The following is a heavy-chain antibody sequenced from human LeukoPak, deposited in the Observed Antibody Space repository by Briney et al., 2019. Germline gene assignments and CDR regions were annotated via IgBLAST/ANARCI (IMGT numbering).Heavy chain of an antibody. V-gene: IGHV1-8*03. CDR2: MNPNSGNT. CDR1: GYTFTSYD. CDR3: ARGPPDVVVPAAMVSYYYYMDV. D-gene: IGHD2-2*01. Sequence: ASVKVSCKASGYTFTSYDTNWVRQATGQGLEWMGWMNPNSGNTGYAQKFQGRVTITRNTSISTAYMELSSLRSEDTAVYYCARGPPDVVVPAAMVSYYYYMDVWGKGTTVTVSS. J-gene: IGHJ6*03.